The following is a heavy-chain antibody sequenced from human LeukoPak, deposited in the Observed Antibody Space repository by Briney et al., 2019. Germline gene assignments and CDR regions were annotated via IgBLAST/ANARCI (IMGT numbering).Heavy chain of an antibody. CDR2: IYPRDGST. V-gene: IGHV1-46*01. CDR3: ARDQEAFDY. J-gene: IGHJ4*02. CDR1: GYSFTSNY. Sequence: ASVKVSCKASGYSFTSNYIHWVRRAPGQGLEWMGMIYPRDGSTSCAQRFQGRVTVTRDTSTSTVHMELSGLRSEDTAVYYCARDQEAFDYWGQGTLVTASS.